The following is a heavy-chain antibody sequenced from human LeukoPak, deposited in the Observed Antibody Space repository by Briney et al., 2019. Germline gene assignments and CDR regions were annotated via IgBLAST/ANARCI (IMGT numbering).Heavy chain of an antibody. CDR3: ARWEGYSGYLDY. CDR2: IYYSGST. CDR1: GGSISSYY. J-gene: IGHJ4*02. Sequence: SETLSLTCTVSGGSISSYYWSWIRQPPGKGLEWIGYIYYSGSTNYNPSLKSRVTMSVDTSKNQFSLKLSSVTAADTAVYYCARWEGYSGYLDYWGQGTLVTVSS. D-gene: IGHD5-12*01. V-gene: IGHV4-59*01.